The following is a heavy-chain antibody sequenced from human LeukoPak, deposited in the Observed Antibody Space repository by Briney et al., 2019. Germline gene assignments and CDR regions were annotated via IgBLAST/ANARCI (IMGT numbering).Heavy chain of an antibody. V-gene: IGHV1-2*02. CDR3: ARDIAAAKVFDF. CDR2: ISPGSGGT. J-gene: IGHJ4*02. CDR1: GYTFTGYY. Sequence: ASVKVSCKASGYTFTGYYMHWVRQAPAQGLEWMGWISPGSGGTSYAQKFQGRVTVTSDTSINTAYMELSSLRSDDTAVYYCARDIAAAKVFDFWGQGTLVTVSS. D-gene: IGHD6-13*01.